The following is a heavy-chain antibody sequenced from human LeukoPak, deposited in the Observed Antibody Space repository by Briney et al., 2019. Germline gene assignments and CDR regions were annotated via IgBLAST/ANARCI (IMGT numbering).Heavy chain of an antibody. Sequence: ASVKVSCKTSGYTFAGYYIHWVRQAPGQGLEWMGRINPNSGGTKYEQKFQGRVTMTRDTSISTAYMELSRLRSDDTAVYYCARISVSLYFDWGQGTLVTVSS. CDR2: INPNSGGT. J-gene: IGHJ4*02. CDR3: ARISVSLYFD. D-gene: IGHD3-9*01. CDR1: GYTFAGYY. V-gene: IGHV1-2*02.